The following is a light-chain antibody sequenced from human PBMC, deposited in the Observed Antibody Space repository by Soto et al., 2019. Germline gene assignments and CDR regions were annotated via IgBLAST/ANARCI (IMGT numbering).Light chain of an antibody. CDR3: EDYSSSSGLT. V-gene: IGKV1-5*03. Sequence: DIQMTQSPSTLSASVGDRVTITCRASQSLSSWLAWYQQKPGKAPKLLIFQASSLKSGVPSRFCGRGSATDYTLTISSLQPDDFATYYCEDYSSSSGLTFGGGTKVEIK. CDR2: QAS. CDR1: QSLSSW. J-gene: IGKJ4*01.